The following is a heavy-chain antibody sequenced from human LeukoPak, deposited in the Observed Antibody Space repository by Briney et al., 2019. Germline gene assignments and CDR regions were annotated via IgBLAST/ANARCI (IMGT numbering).Heavy chain of an antibody. CDR2: IHTDGTT. V-gene: IGHV4-4*07. CDR1: GVSISRYY. CDR3: ASTLGYGWFDP. D-gene: IGHD1-1*01. J-gene: IGHJ5*02. Sequence: SETLSLTCTVSGVSISRYYWSWIRQPAEKGLEWIGRIHTDGTTNYNPSLNSRVTMSVDTSKNQISLKLSSVTAADTALYYCASTLGYGWFDPWGQGTLVTVSS.